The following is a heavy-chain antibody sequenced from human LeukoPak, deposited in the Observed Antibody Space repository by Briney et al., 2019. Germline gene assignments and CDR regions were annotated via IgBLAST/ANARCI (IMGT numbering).Heavy chain of an antibody. D-gene: IGHD1-1*01. CDR1: GFTFSSYS. J-gene: IGHJ6*03. CDR3: ARVLRLERPYYYYYMDV. CDR2: NNSRGTLI. V-gene: IGHV3-48*04. Sequence: GGSLRLSCAASGFTFSSYSMNWVRQAPGKGLEWVSYNNSRGTLIYYADSVKGRFTISRDNAKNSLYLQMNSLRAEDTALYHCARVLRLERPYYYYYMDVWGKGTTVTISS.